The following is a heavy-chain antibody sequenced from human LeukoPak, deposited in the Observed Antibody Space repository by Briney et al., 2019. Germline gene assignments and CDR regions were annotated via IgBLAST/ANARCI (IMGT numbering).Heavy chain of an antibody. CDR1: GISLTNYA. D-gene: IGHD3-10*01. CDR2: ISERGGST. J-gene: IGHJ4*02. Sequence: GGSLRLSCVVSGISLTNYAMTWVRQAPGKGLEWVSYISERGGSTSYADSVKGRFTISRDTSLNTLYLQMTGLRAEDTAVYFCAKRGIVIRGILVIGYHQEAYHYDYWGQGVLVTVSS. CDR3: AKRGIVIRGILVIGYHQEAYHYDY. V-gene: IGHV3-23*01.